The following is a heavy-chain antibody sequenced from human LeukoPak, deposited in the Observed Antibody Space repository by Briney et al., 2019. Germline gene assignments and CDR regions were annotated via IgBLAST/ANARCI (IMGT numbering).Heavy chain of an antibody. V-gene: IGHV3-23*01. CDR3: AKLEKAIMITFGGGDY. Sequence: GGSLRLSCAASGFTFSSYAMSWVRQAPGKGLEWVSAISGSGGSTYYADSVKGRFTISRDNSKNTLYLQMNGLRAEDTAVYYCAKLEKAIMITFGGGDYWGQGTLVTVSS. J-gene: IGHJ4*02. CDR1: GFTFSSYA. CDR2: ISGSGGST. D-gene: IGHD3-16*01.